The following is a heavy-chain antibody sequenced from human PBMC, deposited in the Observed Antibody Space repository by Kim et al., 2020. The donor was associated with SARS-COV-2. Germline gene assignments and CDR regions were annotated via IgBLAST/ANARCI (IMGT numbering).Heavy chain of an antibody. D-gene: IGHD3-9*01. CDR2: IYTSGST. J-gene: IGHJ6*02. V-gene: IGHV4-61*02. CDR1: GGSISSGSYY. Sequence: SETLSLTCTVSGGSISSGSYYWSWIRQPAGKGLEWIGRIYTSGSTNYNPSLKSRVTISVDTSKNQFSLKLSSVTAADTAVYYCARYLDWPYPHYYYYGMDVWGQGTTVTVSS. CDR3: ARYLDWPYPHYYYYGMDV.